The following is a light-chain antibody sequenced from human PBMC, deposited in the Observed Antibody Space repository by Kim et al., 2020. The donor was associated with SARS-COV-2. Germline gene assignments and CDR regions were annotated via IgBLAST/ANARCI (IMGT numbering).Light chain of an antibody. CDR2: EDN. CDR3: QSYDSSNPVV. V-gene: IGLV6-57*03. J-gene: IGLJ2*01. Sequence: TTPPPRSSGSIAINVVQWYQQRPGSAPTTVIYEDNQRPSGVPDRFSGSIDSSSNSASLTISGLKTEDEADYYCQSYDSSNPVVFGGGTQLTVL. CDR1: SGSIAINV.